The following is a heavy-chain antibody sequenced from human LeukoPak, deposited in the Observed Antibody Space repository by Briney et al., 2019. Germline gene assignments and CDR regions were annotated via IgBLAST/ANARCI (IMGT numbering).Heavy chain of an antibody. D-gene: IGHD5-12*01. J-gene: IGHJ4*02. CDR2: IYHSGST. V-gene: IGHV4-38-2*02. Sequence: SETLSLTCTVSDDSITIYYWSWIRQPPGKGLEWIGSIYHSGSTYYNPSLKSRVTISIDTSKNQFSLKLSSVTAADTAVYYCARARSRLYYFDYWGQGKLVTVSS. CDR1: DDSITIYY. CDR3: ARARSRLYYFDY.